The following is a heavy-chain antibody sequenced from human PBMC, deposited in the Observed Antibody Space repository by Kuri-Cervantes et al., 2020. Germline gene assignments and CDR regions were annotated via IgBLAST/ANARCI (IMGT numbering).Heavy chain of an antibody. CDR1: GGSISSGDYY. Sequence: LRLSCSVSGGSISSGDYYWSWIRQPPEKGLQWIGYIYYSGNTYYNPSLESRVSISVDTSNQFSLKLSSVTAADAAVYYCARVIGGYASGKGYMDVWGKGTTVTVSS. CDR2: IYYSGNT. CDR3: ARVIGGYASGKGYMDV. D-gene: IGHD3-10*01. J-gene: IGHJ6*03. V-gene: IGHV4-30-4*08.